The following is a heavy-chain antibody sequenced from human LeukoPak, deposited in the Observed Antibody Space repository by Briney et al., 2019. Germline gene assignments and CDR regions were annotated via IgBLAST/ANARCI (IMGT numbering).Heavy chain of an antibody. Sequence: ASVKVSCKASGYTFTGYYMHWVRQAPGQGLEWMGWINPKSGGTNYAQKFQGRVTMTRDTSISTAHMELSRLRSDDTAVYYCAKDTTPYGDSSPTVVDYWGQGTLVTVSS. CDR3: AKDTTPYGDSSPTVVDY. J-gene: IGHJ4*02. CDR2: INPKSGGT. CDR1: GYTFTGYY. V-gene: IGHV1-2*02. D-gene: IGHD4-17*01.